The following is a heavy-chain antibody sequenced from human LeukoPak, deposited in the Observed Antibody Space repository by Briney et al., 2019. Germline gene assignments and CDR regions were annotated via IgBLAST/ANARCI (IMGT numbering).Heavy chain of an antibody. CDR1: GYTFTGYY. CDR3: ARDAVSSNWFDP. Sequence: ASVKVSCKASGYTFTGYYMHWVRQAPGQGLEWMGWINPNSGGTNYAQKFQGRVTMTRDTSISTAYMELSRLRSDDTAVYYCARDAVSSNWFDPWGQGTLVTVSS. J-gene: IGHJ5*02. CDR2: INPNSGGT. V-gene: IGHV1-2*02. D-gene: IGHD3-3*02.